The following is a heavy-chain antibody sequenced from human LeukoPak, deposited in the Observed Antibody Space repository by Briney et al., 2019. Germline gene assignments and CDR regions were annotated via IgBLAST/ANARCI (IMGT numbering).Heavy chain of an antibody. Sequence: SETLSLTCTVSGGSISSSTYYWGWIRQPPGKGLEYIGRISYSGNTYYNPSLRSRVTMSVDTSKNQFSLKVSSVTAADTAVYYCASRDRDADNSFDFWGQGTLVTVSS. CDR2: ISYSGNT. V-gene: IGHV4-39*01. D-gene: IGHD5-24*01. J-gene: IGHJ4*02. CDR1: GGSISSSTYY. CDR3: ASRDRDADNSFDF.